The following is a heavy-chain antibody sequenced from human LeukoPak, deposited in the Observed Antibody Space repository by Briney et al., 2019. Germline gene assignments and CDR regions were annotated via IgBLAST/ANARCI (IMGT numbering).Heavy chain of an antibody. V-gene: IGHV1-8*01. CDR3: ARGYYYGSGSYNYYYYMDV. J-gene: IGHJ6*03. CDR1: GYTFTSYD. CDR2: MNPNSGNT. Sequence: ASVKVSCKASGYTFTSYDINWVRQAPGQGLEWMGWMNPNSGNTGYAQKFQGRVTMTRNTSISTAYMELSSLRSEDTAVYYCARGYYYGSGSYNYYYYMDVWGKGTTVTISS. D-gene: IGHD3-10*01.